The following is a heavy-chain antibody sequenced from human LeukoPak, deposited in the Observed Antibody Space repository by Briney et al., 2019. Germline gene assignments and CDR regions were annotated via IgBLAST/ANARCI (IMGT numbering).Heavy chain of an antibody. Sequence: GGSLRLSCTASGFTFGDYAMSWFRQAPGKGLEWVGFIRSKAYGGTTEYAASVKGRFTISRDDSKSIAYLQMNSLKTEDTAVYYCTRDVDTAMDPNYYYYMDVWGKGTTVTVSS. CDR1: GFTFGDYA. CDR3: TRDVDTAMDPNYYYYMDV. V-gene: IGHV3-49*03. D-gene: IGHD5-18*01. CDR2: IRSKAYGGTT. J-gene: IGHJ6*03.